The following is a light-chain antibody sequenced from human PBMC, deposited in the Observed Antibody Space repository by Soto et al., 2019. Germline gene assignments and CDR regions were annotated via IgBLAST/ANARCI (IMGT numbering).Light chain of an antibody. CDR2: DNS. V-gene: IGLV1-51*01. CDR3: GTWDTSLSAGV. J-gene: IGLJ2*01. CDR1: SSNIGDNY. Sequence: QSVLTQPPSVSAAPGQKVTISCSGSSSNIGDNYVSWYQQFPGTAPKLLIYDNSQRPSGIPDRFSGSTSGTSATLGITGLQTGDVADYYCGTWDTSLSAGVFGGGTKLTVL.